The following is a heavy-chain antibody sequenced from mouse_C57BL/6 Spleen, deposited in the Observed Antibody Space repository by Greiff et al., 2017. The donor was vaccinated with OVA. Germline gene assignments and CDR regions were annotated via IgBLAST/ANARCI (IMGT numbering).Heavy chain of an antibody. J-gene: IGHJ3*01. CDR2: IDPSDSYT. CDR1: GYTFTSYW. CDR3: ATYGSSYEGFAY. V-gene: IGHV1-50*01. Sequence: QVQLQQPGAELVKPGASVKLSCKASGYTFTSYWMQWVKQRPGQGLEWIGEIDPSDSYTNYNQKFKGKATLTVDTSSSTAYMQLSSLTSEDSAVYYCATYGSSYEGFAYWGQGTLVTVSA. D-gene: IGHD1-1*01.